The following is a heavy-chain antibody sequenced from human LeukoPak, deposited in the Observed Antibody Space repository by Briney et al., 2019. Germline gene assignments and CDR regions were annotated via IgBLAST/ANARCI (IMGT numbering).Heavy chain of an antibody. J-gene: IGHJ5*02. CDR3: AKEAVVVPAAIAPYNWFDP. D-gene: IGHD2-2*01. V-gene: IGHV3-23*01. CDR1: GFTFSSYA. CDR2: IRGSGGST. Sequence: PGGSLRLSCAASGFTFSSYAMSWVRQAPGKGLEWFPAIRGSGGSTNYADSVKGRFTISRDNSKNTLYLQMNSLRAEDTAVYYCAKEAVVVPAAIAPYNWFDPWGQGTLVTVSS.